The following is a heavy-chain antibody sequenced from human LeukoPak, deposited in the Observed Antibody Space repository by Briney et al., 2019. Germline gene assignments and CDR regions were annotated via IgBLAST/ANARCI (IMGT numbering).Heavy chain of an antibody. CDR3: AKSSGFPTFLDY. J-gene: IGHJ4*02. CDR1: GFTFSSYS. Sequence: GSLRLSCAASGFTFSSYSMNWVRQAPGKGLEWVSSISSSSSYIYYADSVKGRFTISRDNAKNSLYLQMNSLRAEDTAVCYCAKSSGFPTFLDYWGQGTLVTVSS. CDR2: ISSSSSYI. D-gene: IGHD6-19*01. V-gene: IGHV3-21*01.